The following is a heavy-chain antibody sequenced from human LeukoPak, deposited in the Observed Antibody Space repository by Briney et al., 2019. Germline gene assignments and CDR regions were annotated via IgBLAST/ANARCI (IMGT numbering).Heavy chain of an antibody. CDR3: SRSYGSGTYYERAHFDY. Sequence: ASVKVSCKASGYTFTGYYMHWVRQAPGQGLEWMGWINPNSGGTNYAQKLQGRVTMTTDTSTSTAYMELRSLRSDDTAVYYCSRSYGSGTYYERAHFDYWGQGTLVTVSS. CDR1: GYTFTGYY. V-gene: IGHV1-2*02. J-gene: IGHJ4*02. D-gene: IGHD3-10*01. CDR2: INPNSGGT.